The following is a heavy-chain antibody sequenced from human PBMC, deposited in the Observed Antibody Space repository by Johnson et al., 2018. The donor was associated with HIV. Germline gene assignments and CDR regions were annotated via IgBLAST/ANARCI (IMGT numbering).Heavy chain of an antibody. D-gene: IGHD2-15*01. J-gene: IGHJ3*02. V-gene: IGHV3-53*01. CDR1: GFTGSNNY. CDR2: ISNEGNT. Sequence: QLVESGGGLIQPGGSLRLSCAASGFTGSNNYMNWVRQAPGKGLEGVSIISNEGNTYYADSVKGRFTISRDNSKNTVFLQMNTLRAEDTAVYYCATGSVVVVTADGLLQLHDAFDIWGRGTMVTVSS. CDR3: ATGSVVVVTADGLLQLHDAFDI.